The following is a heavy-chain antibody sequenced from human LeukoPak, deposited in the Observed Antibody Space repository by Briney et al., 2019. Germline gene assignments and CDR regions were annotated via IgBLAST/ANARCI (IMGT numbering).Heavy chain of an antibody. CDR2: IYSDGSRT. J-gene: IGHJ4*02. Sequence: PGGSLRLSCAASGFTFSSYWMDWVRQAPGKGLVWVSRIYSDGSRTTYADSVKGRFTISRDNAKNTLYLQMNSLRVEDTAVYYCVRLKENDHWGQGTLVTVSS. CDR1: GFTFSSYW. CDR3: VRLKENDH. V-gene: IGHV3-74*01.